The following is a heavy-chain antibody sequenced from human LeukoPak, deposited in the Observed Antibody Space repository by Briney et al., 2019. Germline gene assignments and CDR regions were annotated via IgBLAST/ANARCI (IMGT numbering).Heavy chain of an antibody. CDR3: AKADSGYDLYYFDY. CDR1: GFTFDDYA. CDR2: ISWDGGST. D-gene: IGHD5-12*01. V-gene: IGHV3-43D*03. J-gene: IGHJ4*02. Sequence: GGSLRLSCAASGFTFDDYAMHWVRQAPGKGLEWVSLISWDGGSTYYADSVKGRFTISRDNSKNSLYLQMNSLRAEDTALYYCAKADSGYDLYYFDYWGQGTLVTVSS.